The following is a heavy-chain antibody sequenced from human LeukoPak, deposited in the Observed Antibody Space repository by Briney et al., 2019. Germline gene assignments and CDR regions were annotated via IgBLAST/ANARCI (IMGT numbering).Heavy chain of an antibody. Sequence: SVKVSCTASGGTFSSYAISWVRQAPGQGLEWMGGIIPIFGTANYAQKFQGRVTITADESTSTAYMELSSLRSEDTAVYYCARGVPGPTLALSYYYGMDVWGQGTTVTVSS. CDR2: IIPIFGTA. CDR3: ARGVPGPTLALSYYYGMDV. CDR1: GGTFSSYA. J-gene: IGHJ6*02. V-gene: IGHV1-69*13. D-gene: IGHD2/OR15-2a*01.